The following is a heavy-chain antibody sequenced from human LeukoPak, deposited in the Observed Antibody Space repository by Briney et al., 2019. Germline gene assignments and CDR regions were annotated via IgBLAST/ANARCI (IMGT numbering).Heavy chain of an antibody. V-gene: IGHV1-8*01. Sequence: ASVKVSCKASGYTFTSYDINWVRQATGQGLEWMGWMNPNSGNTGYAQKFQGRVTMTRNTSISTAYMELSSLRSEDTAVHYCARGPHYHDSSGYHNNWFDPWGQGTLVTVSS. CDR3: ARGPHYHDSSGYHNNWFDP. CDR1: GYTFTSYD. D-gene: IGHD3-22*01. CDR2: MNPNSGNT. J-gene: IGHJ5*02.